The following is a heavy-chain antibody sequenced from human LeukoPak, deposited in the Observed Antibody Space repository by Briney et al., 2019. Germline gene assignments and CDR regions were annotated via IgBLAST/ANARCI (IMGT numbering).Heavy chain of an antibody. CDR1: GGSISSGGYY. CDR3: ARDSGYSAPGYAFDI. Sequence: SQTLSLTCTLSGGSISSGGYYWSWIRQHPRKGLEWIGYIYYSGSTYYNPSLKSRVTISVDTSKNQFSLKLSSVTAADTAVYYCARDSGYSAPGYAFDIWGQGTMVTVSS. J-gene: IGHJ3*02. D-gene: IGHD3-22*01. V-gene: IGHV4-31*03. CDR2: IYYSGST.